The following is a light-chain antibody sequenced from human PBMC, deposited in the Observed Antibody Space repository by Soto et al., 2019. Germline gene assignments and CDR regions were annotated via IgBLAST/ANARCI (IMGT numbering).Light chain of an antibody. V-gene: IGKV4-1*01. CDR2: WAS. J-gene: IGKJ4*01. Sequence: DIVMTQSPDSLAVSLGERATINCKSSQSVFSSSNSKNCLAWYQQKPGQPPKLLISWASTRESGVPDRFSGSASVTDFTLTISSLQAEDGAVYYCQQYYTIPLTFGGGTKVEIK. CDR1: QSVFSSSNSKNC. CDR3: QQYYTIPLT.